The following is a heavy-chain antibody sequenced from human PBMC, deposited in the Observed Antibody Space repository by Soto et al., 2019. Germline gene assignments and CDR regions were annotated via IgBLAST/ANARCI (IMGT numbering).Heavy chain of an antibody. D-gene: IGHD2-15*01. J-gene: IGHJ3*02. CDR2: IYSNGYT. Sequence: PSETLSLTCTVSGDSISSGGYYWSWIRQHPGKGLEWIGYIYSNGYTYYNPSLESRVTISVDTSNNQFSLKLTSVTAADTAVYYCARIYCRGGSCYSRGNGFAFDIWGQGTMVTVS. CDR1: GDSISSGGYY. CDR3: ARIYCRGGSCYSRGNGFAFDI. V-gene: IGHV4-31*03.